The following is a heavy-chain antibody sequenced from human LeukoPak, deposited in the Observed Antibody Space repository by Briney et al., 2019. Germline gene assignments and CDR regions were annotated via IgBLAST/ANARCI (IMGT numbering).Heavy chain of an antibody. CDR1: GYTFTGYY. D-gene: IGHD2-15*01. V-gene: IGHV1-2*02. CDR2: INPNSGGT. Sequence: ASVKLSCKASGYTFTGYYMHWVRQAPGQGLEWMGWINPNSGGTNYAQKFQGRVTMTRDTSISTAYMELSRLRTDDTAVYYCARVGDIVVVVAATPRHFQHWGQGTLVTVSS. CDR3: ARVGDIVVVVAATPRHFQH. J-gene: IGHJ1*01.